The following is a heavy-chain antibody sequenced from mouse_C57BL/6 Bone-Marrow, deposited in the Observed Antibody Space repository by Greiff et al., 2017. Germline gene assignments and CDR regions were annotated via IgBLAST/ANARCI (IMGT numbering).Heavy chain of an antibody. Sequence: DVKLVESGGGLVQSGRSLRLSCATSGFTFSDFYMEWVRQAPGKGLEWIAASRNKANDYTTEYSASVKGRFIVSRDTSQSILYLQMNALRAEDTAIYYCARDAEYYYGSFDVWGTGTTVTVSS. CDR2: SRNKANDYTT. D-gene: IGHD1-1*01. J-gene: IGHJ1*03. V-gene: IGHV7-1*01. CDR3: ARDAEYYYGSFDV. CDR1: GFTFSDFY.